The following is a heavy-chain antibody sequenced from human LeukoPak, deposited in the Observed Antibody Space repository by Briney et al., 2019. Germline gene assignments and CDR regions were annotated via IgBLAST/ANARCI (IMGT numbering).Heavy chain of an antibody. Sequence: GGSLRLSCVASALTFSTYWMHWVRQAPGKGLVWVSRINSDGSSTNYADSVKGRFTISRDNAKNTLYLQMNSLRAEDTAVYYCVRDMGYYDKVWGQGTLVTVSS. D-gene: IGHD3-22*01. CDR2: INSDGSST. J-gene: IGHJ4*02. CDR1: ALTFSTYW. V-gene: IGHV3-74*01. CDR3: VRDMGYYDKV.